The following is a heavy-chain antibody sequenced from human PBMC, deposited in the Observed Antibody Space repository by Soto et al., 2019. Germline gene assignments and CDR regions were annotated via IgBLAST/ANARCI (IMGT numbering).Heavy chain of an antibody. V-gene: IGHV1-3*01. J-gene: IGHJ4*02. D-gene: IGHD3-22*01. CDR3: ARGSPPGGDSSGYYPFDY. CDR1: GYTFTSYA. Sequence: GASVKVSCKASGYTFTSYAMHWVRQAPGQRLEWMGWINAGNGNTKYSQKFQGRVTITRDTSASTAYMELSSLRSEDTAVYYCARGSPPGGDSSGYYPFDYWGQGTLVTVSS. CDR2: INAGNGNT.